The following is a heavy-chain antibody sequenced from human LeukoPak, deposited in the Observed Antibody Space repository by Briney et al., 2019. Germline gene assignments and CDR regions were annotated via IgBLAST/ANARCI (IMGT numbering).Heavy chain of an antibody. CDR3: ARDGAAAGDSYYYYGMDV. CDR1: GYTFTSYG. Sequence: ASVKVSCKSSGYTFTSYGINWVRQAPGQGLEWMGWISGYNDNTNYEQKLQGRVTMTTDTSTSTAYMELRSLRSDDTAVYYCARDGAAAGDSYYYYGMDVWGQGTTVTVSS. D-gene: IGHD6-13*01. J-gene: IGHJ6*02. V-gene: IGHV1-18*01. CDR2: ISGYNDNT.